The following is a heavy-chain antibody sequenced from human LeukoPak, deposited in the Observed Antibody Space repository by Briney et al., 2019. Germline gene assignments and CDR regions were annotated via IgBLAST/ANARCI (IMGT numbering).Heavy chain of an antibody. CDR2: ISAYNGNT. D-gene: IGHD6-19*01. CDR1: GYTFTSYG. V-gene: IGHV1-18*04. CDR3: ARDLSSGWVSGAFDI. J-gene: IGHJ3*02. Sequence: ASVKVSCKASGYTFTSYGISWVRQAPGQGLEWMGWISAYNGNTNYAQKLQGRVTMTTDTSTRTAYMELRSLRSDDTAVYYCARDLSSGWVSGAFDIWGQGTMVTVSS.